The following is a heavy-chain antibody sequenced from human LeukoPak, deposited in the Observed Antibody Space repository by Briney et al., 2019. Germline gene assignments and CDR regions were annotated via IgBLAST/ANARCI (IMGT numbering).Heavy chain of an antibody. D-gene: IGHD3-10*01. J-gene: IGHJ4*02. V-gene: IGHV3-30*02. CDR3: AKDSADVVRGVTSFDY. CDR2: IWYDGSNK. Sequence: GGSLRLSCAASGFTFSNYGMHWVRQAPGKGLDWVAFIWYDGSNKYYADSVKGRFTISRDNSKSTLFLQMNSLRAEDTAVYYCAKDSADVVRGVTSFDYWGQGTLVTVSS. CDR1: GFTFSNYG.